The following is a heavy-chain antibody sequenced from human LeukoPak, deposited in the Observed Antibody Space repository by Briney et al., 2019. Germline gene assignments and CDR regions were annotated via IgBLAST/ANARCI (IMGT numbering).Heavy chain of an antibody. V-gene: IGHV3-23*01. J-gene: IGHJ4*02. CDR2: ISGSGGST. CDR1: GFTFSSYA. D-gene: IGHD2-15*01. CDR3: AKVGYCSGGSCYSH. Sequence: GGSLRLSCAASGFTFSSYAMSWVRQAPGKGLEWVSAISGSGGSTYYADSVKGRFTISRDNSKNTLYLRMNSLRAEDTAIYYCAKVGYCSGGSCYSHWGQGALVTVSS.